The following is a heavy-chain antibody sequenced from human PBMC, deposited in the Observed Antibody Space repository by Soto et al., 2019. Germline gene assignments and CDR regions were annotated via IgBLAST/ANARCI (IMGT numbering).Heavy chain of an antibody. J-gene: IGHJ4*02. Sequence: PSETLSLTCTVSGVSISSSHWSWIRQSPAKGLEWIGYFYYTGSTNSNPSLKSRVTMSIDTSKNQFFLRLSSVTAADTAVYFCASHPTITTNFYYWGQGALVTVSS. D-gene: IGHD3-3*01. CDR1: GVSISSSH. CDR3: ASHPTITTNFYY. V-gene: IGHV4-59*08. CDR2: FYYTGST.